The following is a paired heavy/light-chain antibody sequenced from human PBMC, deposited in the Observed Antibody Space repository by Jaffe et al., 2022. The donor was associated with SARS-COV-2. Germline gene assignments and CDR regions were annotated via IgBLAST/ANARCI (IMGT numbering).Light chain of an antibody. CDR1: QGLVYSDGNTY. CDR2: NVS. Sequence: DVVMTQSPLSLPVTLGQPASISCRSSQGLVYSDGNTYLNWYQQRPGQSPRRLIYNVSNRDSGVPDRFSGSGSGTDFTLKISRVEAEDVGVYYCMQGTHWPWTFGQGTKVEIK. J-gene: IGKJ1*01. V-gene: IGKV2-30*01. CDR3: MQGTHWPWT.
Heavy chain of an antibody. J-gene: IGHJ4*02. D-gene: IGHD6-19*01. Sequence: EVQLVESGGGLVQPGGSLRLSCAASGFTLSSQWMHWVRQAPGKGLLWVSRINRDGSDTNYADSVKGRSTISRDNAKNTVYLQMNSLRADDTAVYYCVGHSGWSSFDYWGQGALVTVSS. CDR1: GFTLSSQW. V-gene: IGHV3-74*01. CDR2: INRDGSDT. CDR3: VGHSGWSSFDY.